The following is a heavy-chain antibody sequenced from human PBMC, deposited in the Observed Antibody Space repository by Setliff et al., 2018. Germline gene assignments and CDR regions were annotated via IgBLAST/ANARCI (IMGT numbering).Heavy chain of an antibody. CDR1: GYTFSSYD. CDR2: MNPNSGNT. Sequence: ASVKVSCKVTGYTFSSYDINWVRQATGQGLEWMGWMNPNSGNTGYAQKLQGRVTMTRNISISTAYMELISLKSDDTALYYCARGEGRSYGSNWFDPWGQGTLVTVSS. J-gene: IGHJ5*02. D-gene: IGHD5-18*01. CDR3: ARGEGRSYGSNWFDP. V-gene: IGHV1-8*01.